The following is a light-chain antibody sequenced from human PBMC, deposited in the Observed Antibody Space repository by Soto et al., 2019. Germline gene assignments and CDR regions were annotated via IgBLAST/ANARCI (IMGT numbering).Light chain of an antibody. CDR2: DVS. Sequence: QSVLTQPASVSGSPGQSITISCTGTSSDVGGYNYVSWYQQHPGKAPKLMIYDVSNRPSGVSNRFSDSKSGNTASLTISGLQAEDEADYYCSSHTSSSALEVVFGRGTKLTVL. J-gene: IGLJ2*01. CDR3: SSHTSSSALEVV. CDR1: SSDVGGYNY. V-gene: IGLV2-14*01.